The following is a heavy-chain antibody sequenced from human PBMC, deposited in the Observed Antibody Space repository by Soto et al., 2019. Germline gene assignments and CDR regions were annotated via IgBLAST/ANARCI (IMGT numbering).Heavy chain of an antibody. CDR3: AKAGGAAGTVDYFDY. V-gene: IGHV3-23*01. J-gene: IGHJ4*02. D-gene: IGHD6-13*01. CDR2: ISGSAGST. CDR1: GFTFNNYA. Sequence: GGSLRLSCAASGFTFNNYAINWVRQSPGKGLEWVSVISGSAGSTYYADSVRGRFTITRDNSKNTLYLQMSSLRAEDTAVYYCAKAGGAAGTVDYFDYWGQGTLVTVSS.